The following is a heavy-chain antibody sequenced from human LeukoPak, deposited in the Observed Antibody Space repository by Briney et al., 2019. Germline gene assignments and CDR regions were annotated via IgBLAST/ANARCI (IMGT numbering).Heavy chain of an antibody. D-gene: IGHD6-13*01. Sequence: PSETLSLTCTVSGGSVSSTNDYWSWIRQPPGKGLEWVGFFSYNVHSDYNPSLKSRVTISVDTSKNQFSLRLSSVTAAGTAIYYCGRVPAAGTGPDYWGQGTLVTVSS. CDR1: GGSVSSTNDY. CDR3: GRVPAAGTGPDY. CDR2: FSYNVHS. V-gene: IGHV4-61*01. J-gene: IGHJ4*02.